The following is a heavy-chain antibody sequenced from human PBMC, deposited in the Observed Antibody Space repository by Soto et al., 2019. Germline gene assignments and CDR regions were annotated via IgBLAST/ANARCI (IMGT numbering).Heavy chain of an antibody. Sequence: QVHLVQSEAEVRKPGSSVKVSCTSSGGSFTTDSIIWVRQAPGQGLEWMGGINPLFRTPVYAQKLQGRVTISADESTSAAHLEVTGLTPEDTAVYFCAKGVASSDWGQGTPVTVSS. CDR1: GGSFTTDS. CDR2: INPLFRTP. J-gene: IGHJ4*02. V-gene: IGHV1-69*01. D-gene: IGHD5-12*01. CDR3: AKGVASSD.